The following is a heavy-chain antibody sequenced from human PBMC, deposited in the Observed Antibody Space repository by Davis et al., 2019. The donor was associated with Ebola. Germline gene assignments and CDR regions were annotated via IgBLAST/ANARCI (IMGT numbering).Heavy chain of an antibody. CDR1: GFTFSSYW. J-gene: IGHJ4*02. Sequence: GGSLRLSCAASGFTFSSYWMTWVRQAPGKGLEWVSAISGSGGSTYYADSVKGRFTISRDNSKNTLYLQMNSLRAEDTAVYYCAKDVGGSYDIEFDYWGQGTLVTVSS. V-gene: IGHV3-23*01. D-gene: IGHD1-26*01. CDR3: AKDVGGSYDIEFDY. CDR2: ISGSGGST.